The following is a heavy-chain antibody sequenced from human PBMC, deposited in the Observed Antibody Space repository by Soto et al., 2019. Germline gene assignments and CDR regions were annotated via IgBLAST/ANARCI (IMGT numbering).Heavy chain of an antibody. CDR3: ARDPAKTSGYRIWFDP. D-gene: IGHD5-12*01. CDR1: GYTFTSHG. J-gene: IGHJ5*02. CDR2: ISGYNGDT. Sequence: QVQLVHSGGGVKKPGASVKVSCKASGYTFTSHGISWVRQAPGQGLEWMGWISGYNGDTNHAQRFQGRVTMTTYTSTHTAYLELRSLTSDDPAGYDCARDPAKTSGYRIWFDPWVQGILVTVSS. V-gene: IGHV1-18*04.